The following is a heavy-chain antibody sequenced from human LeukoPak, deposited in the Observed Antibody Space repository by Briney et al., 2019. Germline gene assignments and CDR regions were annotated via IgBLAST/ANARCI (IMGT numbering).Heavy chain of an antibody. J-gene: IGHJ4*02. V-gene: IGHV3-23*01. CDR2: ISGSGTNI. CDR1: GFTFNSYA. CDR3: VKDFDY. Sequence: GGSLRLSCAASGFTFNSYAMSWVRQAPGKGLEWVSVISGSGTNIYYAASVKGRFTISRDNSRKTLYPQMNSLRAEDTALYYCVKDFDYWGQGTLVTVSS.